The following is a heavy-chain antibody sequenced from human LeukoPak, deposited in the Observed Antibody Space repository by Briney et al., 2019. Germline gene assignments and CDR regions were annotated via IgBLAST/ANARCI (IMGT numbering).Heavy chain of an antibody. CDR1: GYTFSTYG. D-gene: IGHD2-2*01. J-gene: IGHJ6*03. CDR2: IIPIFGTA. CDR3: ARDFQPRYYYYYMDV. Sequence: GASVKVSCKASGYTFSTYGINWVRQAPGQGLEWMGGIIPIFGTANYAQKFQGRVTITTDESTSTAYMELSSLRSEDTAVYYCARDFQPRYYYYYMDVWGKGTTVTVSS. V-gene: IGHV1-69*05.